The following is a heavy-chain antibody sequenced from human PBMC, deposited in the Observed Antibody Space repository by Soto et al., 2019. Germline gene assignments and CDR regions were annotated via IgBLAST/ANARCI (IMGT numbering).Heavy chain of an antibody. CDR3: ARDPKNSRKNLDY. V-gene: IGHV3-7*05. CDR2: IKQDGSEK. D-gene: IGHD6-13*01. CDR1: GFTFSSYW. Sequence: SLRLSCSASGFTFSSYWMSWVRQAPGKGLEWVANIKQDGSEKYYVDSVKGRFTISRDNAKNSLYLQMNSLRAEDTAVYYCARDPKNSRKNLDYWGQGTLVTVSS. J-gene: IGHJ4*02.